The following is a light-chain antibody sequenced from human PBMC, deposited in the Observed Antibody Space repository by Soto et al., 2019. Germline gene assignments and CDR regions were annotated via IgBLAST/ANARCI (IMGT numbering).Light chain of an antibody. J-gene: IGLJ2*01. Sequence: QLVLTQSPSASASLGASVKLTCTLSSGHSSYAIAWHQQQPEKAPRYLMKLNSDGSHSEGDGIPDRFSGSSSGAERYLTISSLQSEDEADYYCQTWGTGIRIGGGTKVTV. CDR1: SGHSSYA. V-gene: IGLV4-69*01. CDR3: QTWGTGIR. CDR2: LNSDGSH.